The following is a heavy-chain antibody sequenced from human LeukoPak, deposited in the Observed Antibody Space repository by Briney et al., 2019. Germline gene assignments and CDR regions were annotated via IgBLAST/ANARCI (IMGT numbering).Heavy chain of an antibody. Sequence: YAVSVKSRITINPDTSKNQFSLQLNSVTPEDTAVYYCVRDAYYGSGSSNWFDPWGQGTLVTVSS. CDR3: VRDAYYGSGSSNWFDP. J-gene: IGHJ5*02. V-gene: IGHV6-1*01. D-gene: IGHD3-10*01.